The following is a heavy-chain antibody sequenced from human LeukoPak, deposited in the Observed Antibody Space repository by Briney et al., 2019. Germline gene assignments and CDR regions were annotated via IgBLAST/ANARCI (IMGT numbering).Heavy chain of an antibody. V-gene: IGHV4-34*01. Sequence: PSETLSLTCAVYGGSFSGYYWSWIRQPPGKGLEWIGEINHSGGTYYNPSLKSRVTMSVDTSKNQFSLKLSSVTAADTAVYYCAREKAYNWNDALHAFDIWGQGTMVTVSS. CDR1: GGSFSGYY. CDR3: AREKAYNWNDALHAFDI. CDR2: INHSGGT. J-gene: IGHJ3*02. D-gene: IGHD1-1*01.